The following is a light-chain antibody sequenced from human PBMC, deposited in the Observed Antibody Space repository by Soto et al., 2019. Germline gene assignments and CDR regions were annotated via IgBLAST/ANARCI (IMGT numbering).Light chain of an antibody. Sequence: ASQMTQSPSSLSASVGDRVTITCRASQGISNDLGWYQQKPGKAPKLLIYAASRLQSGVPSRFSGSGSGTEFTLTISGLLPEDFAAYHCQQLYTLPFTFGQGTRLEIK. J-gene: IGKJ5*01. CDR2: AAS. CDR3: QQLYTLPFT. CDR1: QGISND. V-gene: IGKV1-6*01.